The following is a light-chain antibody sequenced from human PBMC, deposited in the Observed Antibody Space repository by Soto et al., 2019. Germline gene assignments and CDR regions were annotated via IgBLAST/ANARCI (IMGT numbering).Light chain of an antibody. CDR2: GAS. J-gene: IGKJ1*01. Sequence: EIEMTQSPATLSLSTGERATLYCWASQSVSSNLAWYQQKPGQAPRLLIYGASTRVTGVPARFSGSGSGTEFILIISSLQSEDFAVYYCQHYNNWPQTFGQGTNVDIK. V-gene: IGKV3-15*01. CDR1: QSVSSN. CDR3: QHYNNWPQT.